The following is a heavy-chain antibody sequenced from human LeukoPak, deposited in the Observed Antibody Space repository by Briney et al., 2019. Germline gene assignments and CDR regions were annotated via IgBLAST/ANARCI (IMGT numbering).Heavy chain of an antibody. CDR2: IKTNAEGGTL. J-gene: IGHJ4*02. CDR1: GFTFSSHA. V-gene: IGHV3-15*07. D-gene: IGHD3-3*02. CDR3: TTGIDDEGGY. Sequence: PGGSLRLSCAASGFTFSSHAIHWVRQAPGKGLEWVGRIKTNAEGGTLDYTAPVKGRFTISRDDSKNTLYLQMDSLEVEDTGMYYCTTGIDDEGGYWGQGTLVTVSS.